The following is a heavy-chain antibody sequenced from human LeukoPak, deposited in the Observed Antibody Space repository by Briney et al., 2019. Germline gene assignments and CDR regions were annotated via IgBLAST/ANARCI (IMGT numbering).Heavy chain of an antibody. V-gene: IGHV4-34*01. D-gene: IGHD3-22*01. Sequence: SETLSLTCAVYGGSFSGYYWSWIRQPPGKGLEWIGEINHSGSTNYNPSLKSRVTISVDTSKNQFSLKLSSVTAADTAVYYCARVGATFENYYDSSAYYFDYWGQGTLVTVSS. CDR3: ARVGATFENYYDSSAYYFDY. J-gene: IGHJ4*02. CDR1: GGSFSGYY. CDR2: INHSGST.